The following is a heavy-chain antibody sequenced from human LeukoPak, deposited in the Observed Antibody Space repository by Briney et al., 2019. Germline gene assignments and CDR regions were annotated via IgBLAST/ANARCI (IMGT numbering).Heavy chain of an antibody. Sequence: SETLSLTCTVSGRSISSGGYYWSWIRQHPGKGLEWIGYIYYSGSTYYNPSLKSRVTISVDTSKNQFSLKLSSVTAADTAVYYCAKGPLAFLTGNFDYWGQGTLVTVSS. CDR1: GRSISSGGYY. J-gene: IGHJ4*02. D-gene: IGHD3-3*02. CDR2: IYYSGST. V-gene: IGHV4-31*03. CDR3: AKGPLAFLTGNFDY.